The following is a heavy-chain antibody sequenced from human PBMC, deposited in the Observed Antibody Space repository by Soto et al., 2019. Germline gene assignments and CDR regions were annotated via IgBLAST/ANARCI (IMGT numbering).Heavy chain of an antibody. CDR1: GGTFSSYA. V-gene: IGHV1-69*01. J-gene: IGHJ6*02. CDR2: IIPIFGTA. CDR3: ASNIAARLNYYYGMDV. Sequence: QVQLVQSGAEVKKPGSSVKVSCKASGGTFSSYAISWVRQAPGQGLEWMGGIIPIFGTANYAQKFQGRVTITADESTSTASMELSSLTSEDTAVYYCASNIAARLNYYYGMDVWGQGTTVTVSS. D-gene: IGHD6-6*01.